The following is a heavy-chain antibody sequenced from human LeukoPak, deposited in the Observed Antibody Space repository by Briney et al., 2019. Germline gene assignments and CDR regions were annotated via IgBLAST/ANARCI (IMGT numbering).Heavy chain of an antibody. CDR1: GGTFSSYA. J-gene: IGHJ3*02. CDR2: IIPILGIA. CDR3: ARGLIAAAVGDAFDI. Sequence: GSSVKVSCKASGGTFSSYAISWVRQAPGQGLEWLGRIIPILGIANYAQKFQGRVTITADKSTSTAYMELSSLRSEDTAVYYCARGLIAAAVGDAFDIWGQGTMVTVSS. V-gene: IGHV1-69*04. D-gene: IGHD6-13*01.